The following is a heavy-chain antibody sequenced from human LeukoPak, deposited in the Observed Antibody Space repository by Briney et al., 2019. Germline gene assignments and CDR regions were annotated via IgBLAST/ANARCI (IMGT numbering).Heavy chain of an antibody. J-gene: IGHJ4*02. CDR1: GLTFSTSG. CDR2: IGPTGSDR. CDR3: ATETNGRHYDY. Sequence: GGSLRLSCTASGLTFSTSGFNWVRQAPGKGLEWVASIGPTGSDRYHADSIKGRFTISRDNANNCLYLQMNSLRAEDTAVYYCATETNGRHYDYWGQGTLLTVSS. D-gene: IGHD1-14*01. V-gene: IGHV3-21*06.